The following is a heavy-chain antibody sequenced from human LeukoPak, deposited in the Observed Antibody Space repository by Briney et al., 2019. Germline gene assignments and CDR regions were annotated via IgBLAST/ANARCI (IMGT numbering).Heavy chain of an antibody. CDR3: ARESPSLFHFDY. D-gene: IGHD6-6*01. V-gene: IGHV3-30*01. CDR2: ISYDGTSK. Sequence: PGGSLRLSCAASKFSFSRFAIHWVRQAPGKGLEWVALISYDGTSKAFADSVKGRFTISRDNSKNTLYLQMNSLRVEDTAVYYCARESPSLFHFDYWGQGTLVTVSS. J-gene: IGHJ4*02. CDR1: KFSFSRFA.